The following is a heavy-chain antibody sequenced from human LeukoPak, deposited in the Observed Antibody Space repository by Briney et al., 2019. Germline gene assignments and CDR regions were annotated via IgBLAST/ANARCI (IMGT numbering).Heavy chain of an antibody. D-gene: IGHD6-19*01. Sequence: GGSLRLSCAASGFTFTSYSMNWVRQAPGKGLEWVSSISSSSSYIYYADSVKGRFTISRDNAKNSLYLQMNSLRAEDTAVYYCARDAYSSAIDYWGQGTLVTVSS. V-gene: IGHV3-21*01. CDR2: ISSSSSYI. CDR1: GFTFTSYS. J-gene: IGHJ4*02. CDR3: ARDAYSSAIDY.